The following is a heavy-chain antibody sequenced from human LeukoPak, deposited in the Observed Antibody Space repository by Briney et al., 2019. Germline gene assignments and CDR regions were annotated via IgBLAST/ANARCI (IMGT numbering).Heavy chain of an antibody. V-gene: IGHV4-38-2*02. CDR1: GYSISSGYY. CDR3: AREISGF. CDR2: IHQSGTT. J-gene: IGHJ4*02. Sequence: PSETLSLTCAVSGYSISSGYYWVWIRQPPGQGLEWIASIHQSGTTYYNPSLKGRVTISLDTSKNQFSLRLTSVTAADTAVYYCAREISGFWGQGTPVTVSS. D-gene: IGHD3-3*01.